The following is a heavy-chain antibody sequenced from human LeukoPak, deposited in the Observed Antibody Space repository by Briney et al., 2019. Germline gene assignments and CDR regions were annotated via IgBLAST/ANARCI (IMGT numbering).Heavy chain of an antibody. CDR1: GFTFSSYG. D-gene: IGHD5-24*01. CDR3: AKAGEMATSSPLDY. V-gene: IGHV3-30*18. J-gene: IGHJ4*02. Sequence: GRSLRLSCAASGFTFSSYGMHWVRQAPGKGLEWVAVISYDGSNKYYADSVKGRFTISRDNSKNTLYLQMNSLRAEDMAVYYCAKAGEMATSSPLDYWGQGTLVTVSS. CDR2: ISYDGSNK.